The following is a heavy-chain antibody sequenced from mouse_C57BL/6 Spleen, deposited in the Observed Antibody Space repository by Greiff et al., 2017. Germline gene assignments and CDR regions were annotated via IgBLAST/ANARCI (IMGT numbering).Heavy chain of an antibody. V-gene: IGHV1-61*01. CDR1: GYTFTSYW. CDR3: ARNDYFAY. J-gene: IGHJ3*01. Sequence: QVQLQQPGAELVRPGSSVKLSCKASGYTFTSYWMDWVKQRPGQGLEWIGNIYPSDSETHYNQKFKDKATLTVDKSSSTAYMQLSSLTSEDSAGYYLARNDYFAYWGQGTLVTVSA. CDR2: IYPSDSET. D-gene: IGHD2-4*01.